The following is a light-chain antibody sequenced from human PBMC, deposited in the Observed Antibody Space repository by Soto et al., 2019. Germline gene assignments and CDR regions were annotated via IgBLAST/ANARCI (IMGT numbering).Light chain of an antibody. J-gene: IGKJ3*01. V-gene: IGKV3-15*01. CDR3: QQYNICRDA. CDR1: TSASYN. CDR2: STS. Sequence: EIVMTQSPATLSVSPGEGATLSCRASTSASYNLAWYQQKPGQAPRLLIYSTSTRASGVQDRCSGSGSGTELTLTTRSLQSEDFAFYYCQQYNICRDAFGPGTKVDIK.